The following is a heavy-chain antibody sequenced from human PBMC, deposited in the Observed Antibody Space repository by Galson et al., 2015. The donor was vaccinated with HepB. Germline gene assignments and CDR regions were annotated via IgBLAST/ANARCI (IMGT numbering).Heavy chain of an antibody. CDR3: ARDRGRSDYGYYYGMDV. CDR1: GFTFSYYT. J-gene: IGHJ6*02. V-gene: IGHV3-21*01. Sequence: SLRLSCAASGFTFSYYTINWVRQAPGKGLEWVSSISGSSTYMYYTDSVWGRFTVSGDNSNDSLYLQMNSLRVEDTAVYYCARDRGRSDYGYYYGMDVWGQGTTVTVSS. CDR2: ISGSSTYM. D-gene: IGHD4-17*01.